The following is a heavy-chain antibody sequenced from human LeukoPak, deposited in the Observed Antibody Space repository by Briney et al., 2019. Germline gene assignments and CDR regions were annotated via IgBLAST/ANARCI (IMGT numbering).Heavy chain of an antibody. CDR3: ARGLRQWLVAGNYYFDY. J-gene: IGHJ4*02. CDR1: GGSFSGYY. D-gene: IGHD6-19*01. Sequence: SETLSLTCAVYGGSFSGYYWSWIRQPPGKGLEWIGEINHSGSTNYNPSLKSRVTISVDTSKNQFSLKLSSVTAADTAVYYCARGLRQWLVAGNYYFDYWGQGTLVTVSS. CDR2: INHSGST. V-gene: IGHV4-34*01.